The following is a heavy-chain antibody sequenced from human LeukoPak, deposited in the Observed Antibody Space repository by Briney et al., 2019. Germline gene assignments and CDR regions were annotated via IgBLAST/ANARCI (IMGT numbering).Heavy chain of an antibody. J-gene: IGHJ4*02. V-gene: IGHV1-2*02. Sequence: GASVKVSCKASGYTFTGYYMHWVRQAPGQGLEWMGWINPNSGGTNYAQKFQGRVTMTRDTSISTAYMELSRLRSDDTAVYYCARDSAFYDSSGYYFDYWGQGTLVTVSS. CDR1: GYTFTGYY. CDR3: ARDSAFYDSSGYYFDY. CDR2: INPNSGGT. D-gene: IGHD3-22*01.